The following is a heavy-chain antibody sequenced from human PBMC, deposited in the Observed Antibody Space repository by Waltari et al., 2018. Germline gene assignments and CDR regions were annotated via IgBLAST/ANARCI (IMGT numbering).Heavy chain of an antibody. Sequence: EVQLVQSGAEVKKPGESLKISCKGSGYTFFRHWIGWVRQRPGKGLEWMGIIYPGASDPGYSPSLQGHVTFSVDKSISAAFLEWSSLKASDTAMYYCARRRGGSTYYQDDAFEMWGQGTMVTVSS. CDR3: ARRRGGSTYYQDDAFEM. V-gene: IGHV5-51*01. D-gene: IGHD3-22*01. CDR2: IYPGASDP. CDR1: GYTFFRHW. J-gene: IGHJ3*02.